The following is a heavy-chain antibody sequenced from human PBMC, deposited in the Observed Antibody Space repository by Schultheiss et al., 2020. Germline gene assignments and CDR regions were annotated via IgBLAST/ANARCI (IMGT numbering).Heavy chain of an antibody. CDR2: ISSDSIYI. V-gene: IGHV3-21*04. CDR1: GFSFSTYS. D-gene: IGHD6-19*01. CDR3: AKTLKAVAGPFDY. J-gene: IGHJ4*02. Sequence: GGSLRLSCAASGFSFSTYSMSWVRQAPGKGLEWVSSISSDSIYIYYADSVKGRFTISRDNARNSLDLQMNSLRAEDTAVYYCAKTLKAVAGPFDYWGQGTLVTVSS.